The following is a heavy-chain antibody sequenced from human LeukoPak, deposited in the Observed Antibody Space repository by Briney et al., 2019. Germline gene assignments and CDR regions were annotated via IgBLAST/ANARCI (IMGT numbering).Heavy chain of an antibody. J-gene: IGHJ4*02. CDR1: GGSISSSNW. Sequence: SETLSLTCTVSGGSISSSNWWSWVRQPPGKGLEWIGEIYHSGSTNYNPSLKSRVTISVDKSKNQFSLKLSSVTAADTAVYYCARVPIAAAGTLGGYRGQGTLVTVSS. CDR2: IYHSGST. V-gene: IGHV4-4*02. CDR3: ARVPIAAAGTLGGY. D-gene: IGHD6-13*01.